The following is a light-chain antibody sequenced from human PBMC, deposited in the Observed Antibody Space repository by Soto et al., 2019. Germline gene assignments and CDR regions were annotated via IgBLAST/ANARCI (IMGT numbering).Light chain of an antibody. Sequence: QSALTQPASVSGSPGQSITISCTGTSSDIGSHNFVSWHQQHPVKAPKFIIYGVSNRPSGVSNPFSGSKSGNTASLTISGLQADDEADYYCSSYTSTYIWVFGGGTKLTVL. V-gene: IGLV2-14*01. CDR1: SSDIGSHNF. CDR3: SSYTSTYIWV. CDR2: GVS. J-gene: IGLJ3*02.